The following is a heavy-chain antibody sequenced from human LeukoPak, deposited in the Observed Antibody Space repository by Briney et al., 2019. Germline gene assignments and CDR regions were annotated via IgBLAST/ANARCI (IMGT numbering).Heavy chain of an antibody. CDR3: ARLGSTWFGGGDWFDP. V-gene: IGHV4-39*02. CDR1: GGSISSSSNY. D-gene: IGHD3-10*01. J-gene: IGHJ5*02. CDR2: VYFSGST. Sequence: SETLPLTCTVSGGSISSSSNYWGWIRQPPGKGLEWIGSVYFSGSTYYNPSLKSRVTISLATSKNHFSLKLRSVTAADTAVYYCARLGSTWFGGGDWFDPWGQGTLVTVSS.